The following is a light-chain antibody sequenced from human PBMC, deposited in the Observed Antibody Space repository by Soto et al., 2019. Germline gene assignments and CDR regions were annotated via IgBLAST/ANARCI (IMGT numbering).Light chain of an antibody. Sequence: SLGASVKLTCTLSSGHSSYAIAWHQQQPEKGPRYLLRLNSDGSHSKGDGIPDRFSGSSSGAERYLTISSLQSEDEADYYCQTWGTGIVVFGGGTKVTVL. CDR2: LNSDGSH. J-gene: IGLJ2*01. V-gene: IGLV4-69*01. CDR1: SGHSSYA. CDR3: QTWGTGIVV.